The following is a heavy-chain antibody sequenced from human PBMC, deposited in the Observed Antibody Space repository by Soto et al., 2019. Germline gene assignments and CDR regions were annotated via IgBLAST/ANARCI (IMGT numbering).Heavy chain of an antibody. V-gene: IGHV3-48*01. CDR1: GFTFSSYS. J-gene: IGHJ4*02. Sequence: GGSLRLSFAASGFTFSSYSLNWIRQAPGKGLEWVSCISTSSSTIYYADSVKGRFTISRDNAKNSLYLQMNSLRAEDTAVYYCARDIQGPYYYGSGTHFDYWGQGTLVTVSS. CDR3: ARDIQGPYYYGSGTHFDY. D-gene: IGHD3-10*01. CDR2: ISTSSSTI.